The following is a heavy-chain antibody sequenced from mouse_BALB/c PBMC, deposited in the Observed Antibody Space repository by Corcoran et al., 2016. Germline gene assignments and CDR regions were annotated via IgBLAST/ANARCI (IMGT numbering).Heavy chain of an antibody. D-gene: IGHD2-1*01. Sequence: EVQLQQSGPELVKPGASMKISCKASGYSFTGYTMNWVKQSHGKNLERIGLINPYNGGTTYNQNFKGKATLTVDKSSSTAYMELLSLTSEDSAVYYCARWDGNGAMDYWGQGTSVTVSS. J-gene: IGHJ4*01. CDR3: ARWDGNGAMDY. CDR1: GYSFTGYT. V-gene: IGHV1-18*01. CDR2: INPYNGGT.